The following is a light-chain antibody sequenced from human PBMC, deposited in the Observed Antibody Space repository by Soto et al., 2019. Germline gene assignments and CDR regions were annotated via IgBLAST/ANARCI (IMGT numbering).Light chain of an antibody. J-gene: IGLJ1*01. CDR1: SSDIGRYNY. V-gene: IGLV2-14*01. CDR3: SSYTGSSTYV. Sequence: QSVLTQPPSVSGSPGHSVTISCIGTSSDIGRYNYVSWYQQHPGKAPKLMICEVSNRPSGVSNRFSGSKSGNTASLTISGLQAEDEADYYCSSYTGSSTYVFGTGTKLTVL. CDR2: EVS.